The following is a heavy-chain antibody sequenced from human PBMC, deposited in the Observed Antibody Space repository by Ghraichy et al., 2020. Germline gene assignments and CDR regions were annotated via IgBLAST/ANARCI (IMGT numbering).Heavy chain of an antibody. V-gene: IGHV3-23*01. J-gene: IGHJ4*02. CDR3: AKDRGWHSSPYYFDY. CDR1: GFTFSSYA. CDR2: ISGSGGNT. Sequence: GGSLRLSCAASGFTFSSYAMSWVRQAPGEGLEWVSGISGSGGNTYYADSVKGRFTISRDNSKNTLYLQMNSLRAEDTAVYYCAKDRGWHSSPYYFDYWGQGTLVTVSS. D-gene: IGHD3-22*01.